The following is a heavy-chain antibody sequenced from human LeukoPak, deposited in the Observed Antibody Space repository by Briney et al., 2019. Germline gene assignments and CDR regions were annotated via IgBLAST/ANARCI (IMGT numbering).Heavy chain of an antibody. Sequence: PSETLSLTCTVSGGSISSSSYYWGWIRQPPGKGLEWIGSIYYSGSTYYNPSLKSRVTISVDTSKNQFSLKLSSVTAADTAVYYCARDGATLGYCSSTSCLLDYWGQGTLVTVSS. CDR1: GGSISSSSYY. CDR2: IYYSGST. D-gene: IGHD2-2*01. V-gene: IGHV4-39*02. CDR3: ARDGATLGYCSSTSCLLDY. J-gene: IGHJ4*02.